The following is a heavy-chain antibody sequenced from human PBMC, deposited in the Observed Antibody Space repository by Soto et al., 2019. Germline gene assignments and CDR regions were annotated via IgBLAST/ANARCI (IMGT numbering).Heavy chain of an antibody. CDR3: ARSRLWEQHFDS. D-gene: IGHD1-26*01. CDR1: GGSLSSEGYY. V-gene: IGHV4-31*03. CDR2: IYYSGSI. Sequence: SETLSLTCTVSGGSLSSEGYYWSWIRQLPGKGLEWIGYIYYSGSIFYNPFLKSRASISAHSSKRQFSLKLTSVTAADTAVYYCARSRLWEQHFDSWGQGTLVTVSS. J-gene: IGHJ4*02.